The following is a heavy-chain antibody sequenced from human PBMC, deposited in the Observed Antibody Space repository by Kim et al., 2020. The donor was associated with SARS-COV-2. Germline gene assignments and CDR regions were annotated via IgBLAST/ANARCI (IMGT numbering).Heavy chain of an antibody. D-gene: IGHD3-9*01. CDR2: INHSGGST. J-gene: IGHJ6*02. CDR1: GYTFTSYY. CDR3: ARVVIEDYDRLTGYYNWDCMDVMRMDV. V-gene: IGHV1-46*01. Sequence: ASVKVSCKASGYTFTSYYMHWVRQAPGQGLEWMGIINHSGGSTSYAQKFQGRVTMTRETSTSTVYMELSSLRSEETAVYYCARVVIEDYDRLTGYYNWDCMDVMRMDVWGQGTTVTVS.